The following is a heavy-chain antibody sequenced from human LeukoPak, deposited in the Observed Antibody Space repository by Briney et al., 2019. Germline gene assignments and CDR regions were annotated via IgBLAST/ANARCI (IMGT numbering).Heavy chain of an antibody. V-gene: IGHV1-18*01. CDR1: GYTFTSYG. CDR3: ARDGSGSYYPLDY. CDR2: ISTYNGNT. D-gene: IGHD3-10*01. J-gene: IGHJ4*02. Sequence: ASVKVSCKASGYTFTSYGISWVRQAPGQGLEWMGWISTYNGNTNIAQKLQGRVTMTTDTSTNTAYIELRSLRSDDTAVYYCARDGSGSYYPLDYWGQGTLVTVSS.